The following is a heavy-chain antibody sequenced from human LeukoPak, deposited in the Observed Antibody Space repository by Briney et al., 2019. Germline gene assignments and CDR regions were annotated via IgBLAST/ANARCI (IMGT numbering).Heavy chain of an antibody. D-gene: IGHD2-21*01. CDR1: GFTVSSNY. V-gene: IGHV3-53*01. J-gene: IGHJ4*02. CDR2: IYSGGST. CDR3: AKDFRIGYSAHFDY. Sequence: QPGGSLRLSCAASGFTVSSNYMSWVRQAPGKGLEWVSVIYSGGSTYYADSVKGRFTISRDNSKNTLYLQMNSLRGEDTAVYYCAKDFRIGYSAHFDYWAREPWSPSPQ.